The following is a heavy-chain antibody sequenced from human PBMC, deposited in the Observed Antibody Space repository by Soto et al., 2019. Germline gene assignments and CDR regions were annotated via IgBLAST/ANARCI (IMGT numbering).Heavy chain of an antibody. D-gene: IGHD3-22*01. CDR2: VYSTGTT. Sequence: SETLSLTCTVSGGSIRNYYWSWIRQPAGKGLEWIGRVYSTGTTNYNPSLRSRVAMSVDTSKNQFSLRLDSVTAADTATYFCARDEYYDSNNWFEHWGLGXLVTVSS. J-gene: IGHJ5*02. V-gene: IGHV4-4*07. CDR3: ARDEYYDSNNWFEH. CDR1: GGSIRNYY.